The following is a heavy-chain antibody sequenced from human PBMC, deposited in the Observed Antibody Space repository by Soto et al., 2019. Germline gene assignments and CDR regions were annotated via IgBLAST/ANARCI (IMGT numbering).Heavy chain of an antibody. V-gene: IGHV3-23*01. CDR1: GFTFSSYA. Sequence: PGGSLRLSCAASGFTFSSYAMSWVRQAPGKGPEWVSAISGSGGSTYYADSVKGRFTISRDNSKNTLYLQMNSLRAEDTAVYYCATRSGRVTMVRGVITGPTYYYYGMDVWGQGTTVTVSS. D-gene: IGHD3-10*01. J-gene: IGHJ6*02. CDR3: ATRSGRVTMVRGVITGPTYYYYGMDV. CDR2: ISGSGGST.